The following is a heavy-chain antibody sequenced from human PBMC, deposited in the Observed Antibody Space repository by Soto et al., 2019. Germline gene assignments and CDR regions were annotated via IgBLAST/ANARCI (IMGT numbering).Heavy chain of an antibody. J-gene: IGHJ5*02. V-gene: IGHV4-59*01. Sequence: PSETLSLTCTVSGGSISSYYWSWIRQPPGKGLEWIGYIYYSGSTNYNPSLKSRVTISVDTSKNQFSLKLSSVTAADTAVYYCARGDDYSFDWFEPWGQGTLVTVS. D-gene: IGHD4-4*01. CDR2: IYYSGST. CDR3: ARGDDYSFDWFEP. CDR1: GGSISSYY.